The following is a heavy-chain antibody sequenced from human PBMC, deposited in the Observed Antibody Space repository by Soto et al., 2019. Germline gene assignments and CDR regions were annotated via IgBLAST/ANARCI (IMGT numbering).Heavy chain of an antibody. CDR2: SSNSGGYI. CDR1: GFTLSDYF. D-gene: IGHD6-25*01. J-gene: IGHJ3*02. Sequence: QVQLVESGGGMVRPGGSLRLSCAASGFTLSDYFMAWVRQSPRQGLEWISSSSNSGGYITYADSVRGRVTISRDNAKSSLYLQMNSLRAEDSAVYYCARIQLAAYAFDIWGHGALVTVSS. V-gene: IGHV3-11*06. CDR3: ARIQLAAYAFDI.